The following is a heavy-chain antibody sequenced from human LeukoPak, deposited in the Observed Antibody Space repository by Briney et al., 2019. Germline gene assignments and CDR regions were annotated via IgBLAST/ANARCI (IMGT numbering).Heavy chain of an antibody. Sequence: SETLSLTXTVSGYSISNGYYWDWMRQPPGRGLEWIGNIYRSGSTSYNPSLKSRVTISVDTSKNQFSLKVNSVTAADTAVYYCARRHSSGWFYYWGQGTLVTVSS. CDR3: ARRHSSGWFYY. V-gene: IGHV4-38-2*02. CDR1: GYSISNGYY. CDR2: IYRSGST. J-gene: IGHJ4*02. D-gene: IGHD6-19*01.